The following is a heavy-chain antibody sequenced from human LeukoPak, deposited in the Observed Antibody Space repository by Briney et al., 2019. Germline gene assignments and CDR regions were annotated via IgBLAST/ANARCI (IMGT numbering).Heavy chain of an antibody. CDR3: ARGSSTSLSFDY. Sequence: SQTLSLTCTVSGGSISSGGYYWSWIRQHPGKGLEWIGYIYYSGSTYYNPSLKSRVTISVGTSKNQFSLKLSSVTAADTAVYCCARGSSTSLSFDYWGQGTLVTVSS. CDR1: GGSISSGGYY. V-gene: IGHV4-31*03. D-gene: IGHD2-2*01. J-gene: IGHJ4*02. CDR2: IYYSGST.